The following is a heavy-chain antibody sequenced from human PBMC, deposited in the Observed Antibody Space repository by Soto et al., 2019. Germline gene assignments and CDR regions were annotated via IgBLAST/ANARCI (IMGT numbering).Heavy chain of an antibody. CDR3: ARDVYSSGYFQGWFAP. V-gene: IGHV4-31*03. J-gene: IGHJ5*02. Sequence: PSETLSLTCTVSGGSISSGGYYWSWIRQHPGKGLEYIGYIYYSGSTYYNPSLKSRVTISVDTSKNQFSLKLSSVTAADTAVYYCARDVYSSGYFQGWFAPWGQGTLVTVSS. D-gene: IGHD3-22*01. CDR2: IYYSGST. CDR1: GGSISSGGYY.